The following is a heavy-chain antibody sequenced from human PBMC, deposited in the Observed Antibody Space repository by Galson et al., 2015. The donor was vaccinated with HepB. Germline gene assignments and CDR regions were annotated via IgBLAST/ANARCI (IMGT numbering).Heavy chain of an antibody. CDR3: ARDRIPDPFFDY. Sequence: SVEVSCKASGYTFTTYAIHWVRQAPGQRLEWMGWINAGNGNIKYSQKFQGRVTITRDTSASTAYMELSSLGSADTAIYYCARDRIPDPFFDYWGQGTLVTVSS. CDR2: INAGNGNI. CDR1: GYTFTTYA. J-gene: IGHJ4*02. V-gene: IGHV1-3*01.